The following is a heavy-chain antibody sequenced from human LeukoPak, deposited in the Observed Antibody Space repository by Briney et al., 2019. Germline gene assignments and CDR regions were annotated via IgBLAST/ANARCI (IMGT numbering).Heavy chain of an antibody. Sequence: GGSLRLSCAASGFTFNTFNMNWVRQAPGKGLEWVSAISGSGGSTYYADSVKGRFTISRDNSKNTLDLQMNSLRAEDTAVYYCAKDGTTYYYDSSGYWRVDAFDIWGQGTMVTVSS. CDR1: GFTFNTFN. V-gene: IGHV3-23*01. CDR3: AKDGTTYYYDSSGYWRVDAFDI. J-gene: IGHJ3*02. D-gene: IGHD3-22*01. CDR2: ISGSGGST.